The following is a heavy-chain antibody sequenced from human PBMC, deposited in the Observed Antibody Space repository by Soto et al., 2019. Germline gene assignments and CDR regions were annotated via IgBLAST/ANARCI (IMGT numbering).Heavy chain of an antibody. V-gene: IGHV2-5*02. CDR3: ALGRVDTVLATEY. J-gene: IGHJ4*02. D-gene: IGHD5-18*01. Sequence: QITLKESGPTLLKPTQTLTLTCTFSGYSLSTNGEGVGWIRQPPGKALERLALLYWDDDKRYSPSLKSTLTITKDTSNNQLVLTMTHMGPVYTATYYFALGRVDTVLATEYWGQGILVTVSS. CDR2: LYWDDDK. CDR1: GYSLSTNGEG.